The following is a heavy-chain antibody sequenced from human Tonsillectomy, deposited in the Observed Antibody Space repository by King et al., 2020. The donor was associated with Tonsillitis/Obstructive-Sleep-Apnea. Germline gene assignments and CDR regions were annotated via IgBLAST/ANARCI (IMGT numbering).Heavy chain of an antibody. CDR3: ARDEVYGSGSRGL. D-gene: IGHD3-10*01. CDR1: GFTFSNHW. CDR2: ITPDGGGT. Sequence: VQLVESGGGLVQPGGSLRLSCTASGFTFSNHWMHWVRQAPGKGLEWVSRITPDGGGTSYADNVKGRFTISRGNAKNTLYLQMNSLRDEDTAVYYCARDEVYGSGSRGLWGQGTLVTVSS. J-gene: IGHJ4*02. V-gene: IGHV3-74*01.